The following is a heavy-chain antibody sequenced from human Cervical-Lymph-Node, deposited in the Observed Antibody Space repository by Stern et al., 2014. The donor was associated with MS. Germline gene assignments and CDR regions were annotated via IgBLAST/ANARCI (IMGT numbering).Heavy chain of an antibody. CDR3: ARVGSARRGSGWFDP. V-gene: IGHV1-69*01. CDR1: GGTSTRNA. J-gene: IGHJ5*02. CDR2: ITPVLNTT. Sequence: VQLVESEAEVKKPGSSVKVSCKASGGTSTRNAISWVRQAPGQGLEWMGGITPVLNTTNYAQKFQGRVTITADESTSTTYMELSSLRSDDTAVYYCARVGSARRGSGWFDPWGQGTLVTVSS. D-gene: IGHD3-10*01.